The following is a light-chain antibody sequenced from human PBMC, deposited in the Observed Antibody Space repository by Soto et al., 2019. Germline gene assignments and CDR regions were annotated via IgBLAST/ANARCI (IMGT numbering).Light chain of an antibody. CDR2: DVT. CDR3: SSYTSSTALG. CDR1: SSDVGGYKY. J-gene: IGLJ2*01. Sequence: QSALTQPASVSGSPGQSITISCTGTSSDVGGYKYVSWYQQHPGKAPKLVIYDVTNRPSEVSNRFSGSKSGNTASLTISGLQAEDEADYYCSSYTSSTALGFGGGTKLTVL. V-gene: IGLV2-14*03.